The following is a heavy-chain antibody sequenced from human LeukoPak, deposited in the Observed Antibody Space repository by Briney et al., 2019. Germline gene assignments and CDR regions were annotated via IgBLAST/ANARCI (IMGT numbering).Heavy chain of an antibody. Sequence: GGSLRLSCAASGFTFSNAWMSWVRQAPGKGLEWVGHIKSKTAGGTTDYAAPVKGRFTISRDDSKNTLYLQMNSLKTEDTAVYYCTTSPMYDILTGYPVNRVQSHVFDYWGQGTLVTVSS. CDR3: TTSPMYDILTGYPVNRVQSHVFDY. J-gene: IGHJ4*02. D-gene: IGHD3-9*01. CDR1: GFTFSNAW. CDR2: IKSKTAGGTT. V-gene: IGHV3-15*01.